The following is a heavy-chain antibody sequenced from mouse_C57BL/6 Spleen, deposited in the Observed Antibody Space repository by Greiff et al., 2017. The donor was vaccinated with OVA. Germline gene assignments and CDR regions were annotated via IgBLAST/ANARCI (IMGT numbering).Heavy chain of an antibody. J-gene: IGHJ3*01. V-gene: IGHV14-4*01. CDR1: GFNIKDDY. CDR3: TSNWTLFAY. D-gene: IGHD2-5*01. CDR2: IDPENGDT. Sequence: DVQLQESGAELVRPGASVKLSCTASGFNIKDDYMHWVKQRPEQGLEWIGWIDPENGDTEYASKFQGKATITADTSSNTAYLQLSSLTSEDTAVYYCTSNWTLFAYWGQGTLVTVSA.